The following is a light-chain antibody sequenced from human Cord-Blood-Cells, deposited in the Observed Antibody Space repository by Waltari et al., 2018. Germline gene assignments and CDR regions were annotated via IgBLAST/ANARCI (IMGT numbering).Light chain of an antibody. CDR1: SSDVGSYNL. J-gene: IGLJ2*01. CDR2: DVS. Sequence: QSALTQPASASGSPGQSITISCTGTSSDVGSYNLVSWYQQHPGKAPKLMIYDVSKRPSGVSNRFSGSKSGNTASLTISGLQAEDEADYYCCSYAGSREVFGGGTKLTVL. CDR3: CSYAGSREV. V-gene: IGLV2-23*02.